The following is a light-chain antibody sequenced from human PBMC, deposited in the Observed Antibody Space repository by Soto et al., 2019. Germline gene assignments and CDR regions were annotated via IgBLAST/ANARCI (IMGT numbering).Light chain of an antibody. CDR3: QQYGASRWT. V-gene: IGKV3-20*01. Sequence: EIVLTQSPGTLSLSPGERASLSCRASQSVASAYLAWYQHKPGQAPRLLIFGASSRATGIPDRFSGSGSGTDFTLNISRLEPEDYAVYYCQQYGASRWTFGQGTKVEAK. CDR2: GAS. CDR1: QSVASAY. J-gene: IGKJ1*01.